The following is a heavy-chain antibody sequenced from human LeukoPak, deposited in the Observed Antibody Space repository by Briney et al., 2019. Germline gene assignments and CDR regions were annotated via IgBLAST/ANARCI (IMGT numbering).Heavy chain of an antibody. D-gene: IGHD3-16*01. Sequence: GGSLRLSCAASGFTFSNAWMNWVRQAPGKGLEWVGRIKRKTEGATTDYPAPVKGRFTISRDDSKNALYLQMNSLRAEDTAVYYCAKGGLMTYNGPFDYWGQGTLVTVSS. CDR1: GFTFSNAW. J-gene: IGHJ4*02. CDR2: IKRKTEGATT. CDR3: AKGGLMTYNGPFDY. V-gene: IGHV3-15*01.